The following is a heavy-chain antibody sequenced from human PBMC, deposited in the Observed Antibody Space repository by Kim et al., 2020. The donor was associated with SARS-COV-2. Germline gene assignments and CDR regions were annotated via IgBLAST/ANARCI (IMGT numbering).Heavy chain of an antibody. CDR3: AKDRGYCSGGSCYSYDSFDY. V-gene: IGHV3-23*01. J-gene: IGHJ4*02. Sequence: RFTISRDNSKNTLYLQMNSLRAEDTAVYYCAKDRGYCSGGSCYSYDSFDYWGQGTLVTVSS. D-gene: IGHD2-15*01.